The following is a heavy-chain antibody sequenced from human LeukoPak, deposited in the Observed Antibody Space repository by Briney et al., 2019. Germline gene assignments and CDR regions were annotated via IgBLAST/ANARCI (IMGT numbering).Heavy chain of an antibody. CDR2: IYSGGST. V-gene: IGHV3-66*01. D-gene: IGHD4-23*01. J-gene: IGHJ3*02. CDR3: AREDDGGDGFDI. CDR1: GFTVSRNY. Sequence: GGSLRLSCAASGFTVSRNYMSWVRQAAGKGLEWVSVIYSGGSTYYADSVKGRFTISRDNSKNTLYHEMNSLRGEDTAVYYCAREDDGGDGFDIWGQGTMVSVSS.